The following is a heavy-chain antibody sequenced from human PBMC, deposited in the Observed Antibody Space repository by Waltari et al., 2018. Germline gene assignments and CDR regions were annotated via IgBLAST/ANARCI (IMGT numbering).Heavy chain of an antibody. V-gene: IGHV3-48*04. J-gene: IGHJ3*02. CDR1: GFNFRGSS. Sequence: EVQLVESGGHLIQPGGSLRLSCAASGFNFRGSSMNWVRQAPGKGLDWISYINANSQTIYYADSVQGRFTIARDNAKNSLYLQMNSLRAEDTAVYYCAKDYYGSGDAFDIWGQGTMVTVSS. D-gene: IGHD3-10*01. CDR3: AKDYYGSGDAFDI. CDR2: INANSQTI.